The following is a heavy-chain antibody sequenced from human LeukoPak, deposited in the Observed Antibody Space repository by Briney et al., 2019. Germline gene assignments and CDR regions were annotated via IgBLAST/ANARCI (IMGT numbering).Heavy chain of an antibody. D-gene: IGHD6-13*01. V-gene: IGHV4-61*05. Sequence: PSETLSLTCTVSGGSISSSSYYWSWIRQPPGKGLEWIGYIYYSGSTNYNPSLKSRVTISVDTSKNQFSLKLCSVTAADTAVYYCARGWQQLNSDWGQGTLVTVSS. CDR3: ARGWQQLNSD. CDR2: IYYSGST. J-gene: IGHJ4*02. CDR1: GGSISSSSYY.